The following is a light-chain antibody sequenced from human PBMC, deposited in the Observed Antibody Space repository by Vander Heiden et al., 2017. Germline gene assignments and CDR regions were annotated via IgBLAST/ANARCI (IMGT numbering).Light chain of an antibody. CDR1: QSVLSSSNNKNY. CDR3: QQYYSNPQT. V-gene: IGKV4-1*01. CDR2: WAS. J-gene: IGKJ1*01. Sequence: DIVLTQSPDSLAVPLGERATINCKPSQSVLSSSNNKNYLTWFQQKPGQPPKLLIYWASTRETGVPDRFSGSGSGTDFTLTISSLQAEDVAVYYCQQYYSNPQTFGQGTKVEIK.